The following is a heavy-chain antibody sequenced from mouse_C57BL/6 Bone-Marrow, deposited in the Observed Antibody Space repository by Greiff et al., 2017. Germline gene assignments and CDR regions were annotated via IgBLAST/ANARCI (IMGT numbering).Heavy chain of an antibody. CDR2: INPVDGGT. V-gene: IGHV14-1*01. CDR3: TPLLLLDYAVDY. J-gene: IGHJ4*01. CDR1: GFNINDYY. Sequence: EVKLQESGAELVRPGASVKLSCTASGFNINDYYMHWVQQRPEKGLEWIGRINPVDGGTDYAPKFQGKATMTADTSSNTAYLQHSSLTSEDTAVFYNTPLLLLDYAVDYWGQGTSDTVSS. D-gene: IGHD2-1*01.